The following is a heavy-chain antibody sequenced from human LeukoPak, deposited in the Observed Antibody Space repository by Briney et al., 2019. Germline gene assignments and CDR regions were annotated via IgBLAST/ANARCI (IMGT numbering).Heavy chain of an antibody. J-gene: IGHJ6*02. CDR2: ISYDGSNK. D-gene: IGHD2-2*02. CDR1: GFTFSSYG. CDR3: ARGANIVVVPAAIQLRYGMDV. Sequence: GGSLRLSCAASGFTFSSYGMHWVRQAPGKGLEWVAVISYDGSNKYYADSVKGRFTISRDNSKNTLYLQMNSLRAEDTAVYYCARGANIVVVPAAIQLRYGMDVWGQGTTVTVSS. V-gene: IGHV3-30*03.